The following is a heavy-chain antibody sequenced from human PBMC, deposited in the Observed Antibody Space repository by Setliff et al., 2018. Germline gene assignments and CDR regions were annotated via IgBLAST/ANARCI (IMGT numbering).Heavy chain of an antibody. J-gene: IGHJ3*02. V-gene: IGHV4-38-2*01. Sequence: SETLSLTCGVPGVSITSGHYWGWIRQSPGKGLEWLATIHQRGRTYYNPSLNSRVTISLDTSKNHFSLKLRSVTAEDSAVYYCASPGRDNLDSPFDAFDIWGQGTKVTVS. CDR3: ASPGRDNLDSPFDAFDI. CDR2: IHQRGRT. CDR1: GVSITSGHY. D-gene: IGHD3-3*01.